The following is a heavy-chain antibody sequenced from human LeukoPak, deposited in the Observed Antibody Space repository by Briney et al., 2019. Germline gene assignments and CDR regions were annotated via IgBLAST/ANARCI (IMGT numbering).Heavy chain of an antibody. CDR3: VLRGGATDY. D-gene: IGHD3-16*01. V-gene: IGHV3-23*01. J-gene: IGHJ4*02. Sequence: TGGSLRLSCAASGFTFSSFVLNWVRQAPGKGLEWVSTISGSGGTTYYADSVKGRFTISRDNSKNTLYLQMNSLRDEDTAVYYCVLRGGATDYWGQGTLVTVSS. CDR1: GFTFSSFV. CDR2: ISGSGGTT.